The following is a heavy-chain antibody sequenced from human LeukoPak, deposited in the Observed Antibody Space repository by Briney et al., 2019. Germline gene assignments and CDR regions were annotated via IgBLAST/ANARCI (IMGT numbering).Heavy chain of an antibody. CDR3: ARSPFGEFLYDH. Sequence: SETLSLTCTVSGGSISSGSYYWSWIRQPAGKGLEWIGRIYTSGSTNYNPSLKSRVTISVDTSKNQFSLKLSSVTAADTAVYYCARSPFGEFLYDHWGQGTLVTVSS. D-gene: IGHD3-10*01. J-gene: IGHJ4*02. CDR2: IYTSGST. CDR1: GGSISSGSYY. V-gene: IGHV4-61*02.